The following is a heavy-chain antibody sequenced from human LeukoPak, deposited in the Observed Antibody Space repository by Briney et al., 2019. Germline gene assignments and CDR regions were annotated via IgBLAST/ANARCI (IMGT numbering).Heavy chain of an antibody. CDR2: LSYNEKT. CDR3: SRLTHSYYADTAGYYPYYYMDV. CDR1: GDSISSSDYY. Sequence: SEPLSLTCTVSGDSISSSDYYWGWIRQSPGKGLEWIGRLSYNEKTFYNPSLKSRVTMSVDTSKNLFSLRLNSVTAADTAVYYCSRLTHSYYADTAGYYPYYYMDVWGEGATVTVSS. V-gene: IGHV4-39*02. J-gene: IGHJ6*03. D-gene: IGHD3-22*01.